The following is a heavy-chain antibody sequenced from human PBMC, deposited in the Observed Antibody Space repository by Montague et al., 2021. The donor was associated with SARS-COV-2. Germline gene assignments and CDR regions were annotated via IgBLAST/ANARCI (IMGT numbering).Heavy chain of an antibody. Sequence: SRSLSLSASGFTFSNYGLHWVRQAPGKGLEWVAVIWYDGSNKYYADSVKGRFTISRDNSKNTLYLQMDSLRAEDTAVYYCARDRWSLYNYGSGRPGGMDVWGQGTTVTVSS. CDR3: ARDRWSLYNYGSGRPGGMDV. D-gene: IGHD3-10*01. CDR2: IWYDGSNK. CDR1: GFTFSNYG. J-gene: IGHJ6*02. V-gene: IGHV3-33*01.